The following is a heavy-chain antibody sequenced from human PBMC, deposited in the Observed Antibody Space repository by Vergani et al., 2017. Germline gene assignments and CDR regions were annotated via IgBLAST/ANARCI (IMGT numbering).Heavy chain of an antibody. D-gene: IGHD5-18*01. CDR1: GFTFSSYG. Sequence: QVQLVESGGGVVQPGRSLRLSCAASGFTFSSYGMHWVRQAPGKGLEWVAVIWYDGSNKYYADSVKGRFTISRDNSKNTLYLQMNSLRAEDTAVYYCAKGVTSKYYYGMDVWGQGP. CDR3: AKGVTSKYYYGMDV. J-gene: IGHJ6*02. V-gene: IGHV3-33*06. CDR2: IWYDGSNK.